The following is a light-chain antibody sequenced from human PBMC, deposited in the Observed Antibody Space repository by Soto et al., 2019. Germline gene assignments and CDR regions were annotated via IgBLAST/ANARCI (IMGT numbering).Light chain of an antibody. CDR3: QQYTDWWT. J-gene: IGKJ1*01. CDR1: QSVSNN. CDR2: GAS. V-gene: IGKV3-15*01. Sequence: IVIVDSQTTLSVCPGGSATLSCRASQSVSNNLTWYQQKPGQPPRLLIYGASTRATGVPGRFSGSGSGTQFTLTISSLQSEDFAVYYCQQYTDWWTFGQGTKVEIK.